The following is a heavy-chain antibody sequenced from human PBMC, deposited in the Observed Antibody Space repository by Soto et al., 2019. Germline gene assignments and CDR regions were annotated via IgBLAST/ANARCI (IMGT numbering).Heavy chain of an antibody. V-gene: IGHV3-74*01. CDR3: VRGPRPSSVGTGAF. D-gene: IGHD2-21*01. Sequence: EVQLVESGGGLVQPGGSLRLSCAASGFVFSMYWMHWVRQAPGKGLEWVSRIRDDGSTIHDADSVKGRFSISRDNAQNILFLEMTALRDDDTAVYYWVRGPRPSSVGTGAFWGQGSPVTVSS. CDR2: IRDDGSTI. CDR1: GFVFSMYW. J-gene: IGHJ4*02.